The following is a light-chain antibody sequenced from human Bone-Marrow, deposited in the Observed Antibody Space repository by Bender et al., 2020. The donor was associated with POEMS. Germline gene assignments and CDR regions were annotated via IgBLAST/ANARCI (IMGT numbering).Light chain of an antibody. V-gene: IGLV2-8*01. CDR1: SSDVGAYNY. Sequence: QSALTQPPSASGSPGQSVTISCSGTSSDVGAYNYVSWYQQHPGKAPKLIIYEVNARPSGVPDRFSGSKSGNTASLTVSGLQAEDEADYYCSSYAGSNTFVFGLGTKVTVL. CDR3: SSYAGSNTFV. CDR2: EVN. J-gene: IGLJ1*01.